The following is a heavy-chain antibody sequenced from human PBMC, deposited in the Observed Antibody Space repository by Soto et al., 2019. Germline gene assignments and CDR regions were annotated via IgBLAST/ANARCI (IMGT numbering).Heavy chain of an antibody. CDR3: AKAGLGKDYYYYGMDV. Sequence: QSGGSLRLSCAASGFTFSSYGMHWVRQAPGKGLEWVAVISYDGSNKYYADSVKGRFTISRDNSKNTLYLQMNSLRAEDTAVYYCAKAGLGKDYYYYGMDVWGQGTTVTVSS. CDR2: ISYDGSNK. J-gene: IGHJ6*02. CDR1: GFTFSSYG. D-gene: IGHD7-27*01. V-gene: IGHV3-30*18.